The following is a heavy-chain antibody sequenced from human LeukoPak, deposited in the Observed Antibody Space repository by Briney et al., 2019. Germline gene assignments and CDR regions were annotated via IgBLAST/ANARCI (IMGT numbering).Heavy chain of an antibody. CDR1: GFTFSSYG. CDR2: IWYDGSNK. Sequence: GGSLRLSCAASGFTFSSYGMHWVRQAPGKGLEWVAVIWYDGSNKYYADSVKGRFTISRDNAKNSLYLQMNSLRAEDTAVYYCAREHDSSGYSDYWGQGTLVTVSS. V-gene: IGHV3-33*01. CDR3: AREHDSSGYSDY. J-gene: IGHJ4*02. D-gene: IGHD3-22*01.